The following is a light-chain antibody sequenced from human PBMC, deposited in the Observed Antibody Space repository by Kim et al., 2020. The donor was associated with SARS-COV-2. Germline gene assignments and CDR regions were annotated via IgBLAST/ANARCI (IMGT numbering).Light chain of an antibody. CDR1: QSVSRY. CDR2: GAS. Sequence: SPGERATLSCRARQSVSRYLAWYQQKPGQAPRLLIYGASTRATGIPARFSGSGSGTEFTLTISSLQSEDFAVYYCQQYNNWPPWTFGQGTKVDIK. CDR3: QQYNNWPPWT. V-gene: IGKV3-15*01. J-gene: IGKJ1*01.